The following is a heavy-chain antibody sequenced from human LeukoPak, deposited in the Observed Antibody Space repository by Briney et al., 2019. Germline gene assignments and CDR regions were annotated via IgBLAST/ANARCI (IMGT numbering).Heavy chain of an antibody. V-gene: IGHV3-74*01. CDR1: GFTFSSYW. Sequence: GGSLRVSCAASGFTFSSYWMHCVRQAPGKGLVWVSRINNDGSTTSYADSVKGRFTISRDKAKNTLYLQMDSLRAEDTAVYYCARSDGWHHAIDYWGQGALVTVSS. CDR2: INNDGSTT. CDR3: ARSDGWHHAIDY. J-gene: IGHJ4*02. D-gene: IGHD5-24*01.